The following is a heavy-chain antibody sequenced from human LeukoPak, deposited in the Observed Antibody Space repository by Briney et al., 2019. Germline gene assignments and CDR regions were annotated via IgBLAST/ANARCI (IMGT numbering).Heavy chain of an antibody. CDR2: IFPSGGEI. J-gene: IGHJ4*02. V-gene: IGHV3-23*01. CDR1: GFTFSTFA. Sequence: GGSLRLSCAASGFTFSTFAMIWVRQPPGKGLEWVSSIFPSGGEIHYADSVRGRFTISRDKSKSILSLQMNSLRAEDTAIYYCATYRQVLLPFESWGQGTLVTVSS. D-gene: IGHD5-18*01. CDR3: ATYRQVLLPFES.